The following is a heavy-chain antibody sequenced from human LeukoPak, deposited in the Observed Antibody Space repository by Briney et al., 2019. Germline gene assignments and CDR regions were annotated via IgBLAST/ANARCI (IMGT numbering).Heavy chain of an antibody. CDR1: GFTLNNYW. D-gene: IGHD3-10*01. CDR3: TRGAYYTSGSYYDNWFDP. Sequence: GDSLRLSCAASGFTLNNYWLYWVRQAPGMGLVWVSRVNSDGSRTSYADSVKGRFTVSRDDAKNTLYLQMNSLRVEDTAVYYCTRGAYYTSGSYYDNWFDPWGQGTLVTVSS. CDR2: VNSDGSRT. V-gene: IGHV3-74*03. J-gene: IGHJ5*02.